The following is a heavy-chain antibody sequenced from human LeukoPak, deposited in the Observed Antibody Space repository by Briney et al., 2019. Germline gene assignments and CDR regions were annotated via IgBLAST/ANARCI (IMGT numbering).Heavy chain of an antibody. CDR2: INANSGGT. CDR3: ARGPTGPHGTGSYY. V-gene: IGHV1-2*02. J-gene: IGHJ4*02. CDR1: RYTFTGDY. D-gene: IGHD1-1*01. Sequence: ASVKVSCKASRYTFTGDYMYWVRQGPGQGLEWMGWINANSGGTNYVQKLQGGVTMTRDTILSTACMGLCRARAENTGLYFSARGPTGPHGTGSYYSGQGTLVTASS.